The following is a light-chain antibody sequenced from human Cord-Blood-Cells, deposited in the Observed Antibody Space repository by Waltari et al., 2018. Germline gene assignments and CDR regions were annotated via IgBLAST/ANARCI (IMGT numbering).Light chain of an antibody. V-gene: IGLV2-11*01. CDR1: SSDVGGYNY. CDR3: CSHAVSVV. Sequence: QSALTQPRSVSGSPGQSVTISCTGTSSDVGGYNYASWYQQQPGKAPKLMIYAVSKRPSGVPDRCACTKSGNTAALTISELQAEDEADDYCCSHAVSVVFGGGTKLTVL. CDR2: AVS. J-gene: IGLJ2*01.